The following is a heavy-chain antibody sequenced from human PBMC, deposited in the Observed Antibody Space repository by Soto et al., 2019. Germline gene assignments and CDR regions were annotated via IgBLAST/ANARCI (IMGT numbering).Heavy chain of an antibody. CDR2: INPSGGST. V-gene: IGHV1-46*01. J-gene: IGHJ6*02. CDR1: GYTFTSYY. Sequence: QVQLVQSGAEVKKPGASVKVSCKASGYTFTSYYMHWVRQAPGQGLEWMGIINPSGGSTSYAQKFQGRVTMTRDTSTSTVYMELSSLRSEDTAVYYCAREVGVVVAGLGGMDVWGQGTTVTVSS. D-gene: IGHD2-15*01. CDR3: AREVGVVVAGLGGMDV.